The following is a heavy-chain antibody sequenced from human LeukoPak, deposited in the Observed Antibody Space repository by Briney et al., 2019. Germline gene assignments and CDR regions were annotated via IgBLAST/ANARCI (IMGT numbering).Heavy chain of an antibody. CDR1: GGTFSSYA. Sequence: SVKVSCKASGGTFSSYAISWVRQAPGQGLEWMGGIIPIFGTANYAQKFQGRVTITADNSTSTAYMELSSLRSEDTAVYYCARDGAFEAPDYWGQGTLITVSS. J-gene: IGHJ4*02. V-gene: IGHV1-69*06. CDR2: IIPIFGTA. D-gene: IGHD3-16*01. CDR3: ARDGAFEAPDY.